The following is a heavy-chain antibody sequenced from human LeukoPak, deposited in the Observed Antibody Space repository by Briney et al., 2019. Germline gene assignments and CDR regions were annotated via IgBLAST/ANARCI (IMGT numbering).Heavy chain of an antibody. CDR3: ARQDGGYYYWFDP. Sequence: KASETLSLTRTVSGDSIRSSSYYWAWIRQPPGKGLEWIGTIYYSGSTYYNPSLKSRVTISVDTSKKQFSLKLSSVTAADTAVYYCARQDGGYYYWFDPWGQGTLVTVSS. CDR2: IYYSGST. J-gene: IGHJ5*02. CDR1: GDSIRSSSYY. V-gene: IGHV4-39*01. D-gene: IGHD3-3*01.